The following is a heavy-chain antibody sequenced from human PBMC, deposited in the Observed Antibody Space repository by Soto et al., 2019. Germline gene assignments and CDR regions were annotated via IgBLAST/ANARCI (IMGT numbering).Heavy chain of an antibody. J-gene: IGHJ4*02. V-gene: IGHV1-3*01. CDR2: INAGNGNT. CDR3: ARADKIGSVDY. D-gene: IGHD2-21*01. CDR1: GYTFTSYA. Sequence: GASVKVCCKASGYTFTSYAMHWVRQAPGQRLEWMGWINAGNGNTKYSQKFQGRGTITRDTSASTAYMEMNSLRAEDTAMYYCARADKIGSVDYWGRGILVTVSS.